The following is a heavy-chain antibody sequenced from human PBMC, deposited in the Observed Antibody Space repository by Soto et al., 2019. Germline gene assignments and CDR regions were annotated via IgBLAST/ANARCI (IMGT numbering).Heavy chain of an antibody. CDR3: ARIAAAGSFWFDP. CDR2: INPNSGGT. D-gene: IGHD6-13*01. CDR1: GYTFTGYY. J-gene: IGHJ5*02. Sequence: ASVKVSCKASGYTFTGYYMHWVRQAPGQGLEWMGWINPNSGGTNYAQKFQGWVTMTRDTSISTAYMELSRLRSDDTAVYYCARIAAAGSFWFDPWGQGTVVTVSS. V-gene: IGHV1-2*04.